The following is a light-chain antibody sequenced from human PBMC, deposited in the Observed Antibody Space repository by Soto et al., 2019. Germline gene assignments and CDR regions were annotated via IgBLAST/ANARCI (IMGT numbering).Light chain of an antibody. J-gene: IGLJ1*01. V-gene: IGLV2-8*01. CDR3: SSYAGSNNFV. CDR2: EVS. CDR1: SSDVGGYNY. Sequence: QSALTQPPSASGSPGQSVTISCTGTSSDVGGYNYVSWYQQHPGKAPKLMIYEVSKRPSGVPDRFSGSKSGNTASLTVSDLQAEDEADYYCSSYAGSNNFVFGTGTKVTVL.